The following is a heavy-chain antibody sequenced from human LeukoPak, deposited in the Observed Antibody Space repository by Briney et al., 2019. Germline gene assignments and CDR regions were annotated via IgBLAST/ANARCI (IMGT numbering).Heavy chain of an antibody. CDR1: GFTFDDYA. Sequence: GGSLRLSCAASGFTFDDYAMHWVRHAPGKGLGWVSGISWNSGRIGYADSVKGRFTIYRDHAKNSLYLQMNSLRAEDTALYYCAKDPRLLWSGYFDYWGQGTLVTVSS. CDR3: AKDPRLLWSGYFDY. CDR2: ISWNSGRI. J-gene: IGHJ4*02. V-gene: IGHV3-9*01. D-gene: IGHD3-10*02.